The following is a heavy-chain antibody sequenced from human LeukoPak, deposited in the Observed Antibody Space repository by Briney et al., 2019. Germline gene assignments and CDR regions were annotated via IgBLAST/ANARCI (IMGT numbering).Heavy chain of an antibody. V-gene: IGHV5-51*01. D-gene: IGHD3-10*01. J-gene: IGHJ4*02. Sequence: RGESLKISCKGFGYSFTSNWIGWVRQMPGKGLEWMAIVYPGDSDTRYSLSFQGQVTISVDKSISTAYLQWSSLKASGTAMYCCVRQVRGVISDYWGQGTLVTVSS. CDR3: VRQVRGVISDY. CDR1: GYSFTSNW. CDR2: VYPGDSDT.